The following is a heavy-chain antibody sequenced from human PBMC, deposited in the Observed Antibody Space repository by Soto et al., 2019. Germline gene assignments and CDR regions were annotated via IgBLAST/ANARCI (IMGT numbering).Heavy chain of an antibody. Sequence: SGPTLVNPTHTLTLTCTFSGFSLSASGVGVGWIRQPPGKALEWLALIYWNGNKYYRPSLKSRLTGTTDTSKSQVVLTMTNVDPVDTATYYCALSPWYSSGSSHHFDSWGQGTLVTVSS. CDR1: GFSLSASGVG. D-gene: IGHD6-19*01. V-gene: IGHV2-5*01. J-gene: IGHJ4*02. CDR2: IYWNGNK. CDR3: ALSPWYSSGSSHHFDS.